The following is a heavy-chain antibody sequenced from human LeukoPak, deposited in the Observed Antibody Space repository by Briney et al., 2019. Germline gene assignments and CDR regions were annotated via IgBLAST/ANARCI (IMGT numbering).Heavy chain of an antibody. Sequence: ASVKVSCKASGGTFSSYAISWVRQAPGQGLEWMGWISAYNGNTNYAQKLQGRVTMTTDTSTSTAYMELRSLRSDDTAVYYCARDQTIFGVVIPFDYWGQGTLVTVSS. V-gene: IGHV1-18*01. D-gene: IGHD3-3*01. CDR2: ISAYNGNT. CDR1: GGTFSSYA. CDR3: ARDQTIFGVVIPFDY. J-gene: IGHJ4*02.